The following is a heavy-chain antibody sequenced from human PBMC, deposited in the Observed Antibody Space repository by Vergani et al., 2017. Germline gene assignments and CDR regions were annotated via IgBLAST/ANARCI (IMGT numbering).Heavy chain of an antibody. D-gene: IGHD3-3*01. CDR1: GFTFSSYA. V-gene: IGHV3-23*01. CDR2: ISGSGGSP. Sequence: EVQLLESGGGLVQPGGSLRLSCAASGFTFSSYAMSWVRQAPGKGLEWVSAISGSGGSPYYADSVKGRFTLSRDNSKNTLYLQMNSLRAEDTAVYYCAKELRYDFWSGYYGPLDYWGQGTLVTVSS. J-gene: IGHJ4*02. CDR3: AKELRYDFWSGYYGPLDY.